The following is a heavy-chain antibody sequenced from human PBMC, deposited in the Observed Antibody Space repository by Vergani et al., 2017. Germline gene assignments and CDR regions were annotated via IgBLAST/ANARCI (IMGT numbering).Heavy chain of an antibody. CDR1: GDSITNGGFS. CDR2: IFPSGNS. CDR3: ARASLRALVGYYYYMDV. V-gene: IGHV4-30-2*01. J-gene: IGHJ6*03. D-gene: IGHD3-16*02. Sequence: QLQLQESDSRLVNPSQTLSLTCAVSGDSITNGGFSWNWIRQPPGKGPEWIGYIFPSGNSDYNPSLKNRVSISLDKSKNQFSLWVNSVTAADTAVYFCARASLRALVGYYYYMDVWGKGKTVVVSS.